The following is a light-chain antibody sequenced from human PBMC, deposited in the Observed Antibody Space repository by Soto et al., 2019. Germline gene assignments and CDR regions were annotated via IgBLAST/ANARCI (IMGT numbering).Light chain of an antibody. Sequence: EIVLTQSPGTLSLSPGERATLSCRASQDVDSNFLAWYQQRPGQAPRLLIYGSSRRATGIPDRFSGSGSGTDXTLTISRVGPEDIAVYFCHQYYSSITFGGGTKVEVK. CDR2: GSS. V-gene: IGKV3-20*01. J-gene: IGKJ4*01. CDR3: HQYYSSIT. CDR1: QDVDSNF.